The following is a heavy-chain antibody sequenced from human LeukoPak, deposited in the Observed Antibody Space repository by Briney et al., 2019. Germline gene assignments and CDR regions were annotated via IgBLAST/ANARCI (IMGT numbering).Heavy chain of an antibody. J-gene: IGHJ4*02. D-gene: IGHD4/OR15-4a*01. Sequence: SETLSLTCAVYGGPFSGYYWSWIRQPPGKGLEWIGEINHSGSTNYNPSLKSRVTISVDTSKNQFSLKLSSVTAADTAVYYCARDDYALGYWGQGTLVTVSS. V-gene: IGHV4-34*01. CDR3: ARDDYALGY. CDR2: INHSGST. CDR1: GGPFSGYY.